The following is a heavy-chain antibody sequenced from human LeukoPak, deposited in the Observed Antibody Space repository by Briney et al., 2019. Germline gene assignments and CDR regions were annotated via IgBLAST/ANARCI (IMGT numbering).Heavy chain of an antibody. CDR3: ARGRYGVVTRGWFDT. J-gene: IGHJ5*02. CDR1: GGSISSYY. V-gene: IGHV4-59*01. D-gene: IGHD3-3*01. Sequence: SETLSLTCTVSGGSISSYYWSWSRQPPRTGLGRIGYIYYSGTTNYNPPLESRVTISVDTSKKQFSLNLNSVTAAHTAVYCCARGRYGVVTRGWFDTWGEGTLVTVSS. CDR2: IYYSGTT.